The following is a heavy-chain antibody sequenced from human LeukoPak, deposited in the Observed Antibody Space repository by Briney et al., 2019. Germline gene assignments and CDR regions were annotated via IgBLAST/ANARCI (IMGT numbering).Heavy chain of an antibody. CDR2: MNPNSGNT. CDR3: ARVADYYDSSGYYSGLFD. Sequence: ASVKVSCKASGYTFTSYDINWVRQATGPGLEWMGWMNPNSGNTGYAQKFQGRVTMTRNTSISTAYMELSSLRSEATAVYYCARVADYYDSSGYYSGLFDWGQGTLVTVSS. CDR1: GYTFTSYD. J-gene: IGHJ4*02. D-gene: IGHD3-22*01. V-gene: IGHV1-8*01.